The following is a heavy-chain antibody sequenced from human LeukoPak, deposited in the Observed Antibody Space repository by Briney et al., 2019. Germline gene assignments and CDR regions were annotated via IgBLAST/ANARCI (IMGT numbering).Heavy chain of an antibody. CDR3: AKDISGSYFDY. V-gene: IGHV3-33*06. Sequence: PGGSLRLSCAASGFIFSSYGMHWVRQAPGKGLEWVAVIWYDGSNKYYADFVKGRFTISRDNSKNTLYLQMNSLRAEDTAVYYCAKDISGSYFDYWGQGTLVTVSS. CDR1: GFIFSSYG. J-gene: IGHJ4*02. CDR2: IWYDGSNK. D-gene: IGHD6-25*01.